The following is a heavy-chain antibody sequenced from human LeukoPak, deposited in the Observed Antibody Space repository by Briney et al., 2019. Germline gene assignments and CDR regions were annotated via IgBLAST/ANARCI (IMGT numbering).Heavy chain of an antibody. CDR1: GGSISSGAYY. CDR3: ARDTGMGYYDSSGYYSDAFDI. Sequence: SQTLSLTCTVSGGSISSGAYYWSWIRQHPGKGPEWIGYIYYIGTTYYNPSLKSRVSISEDTSKNQFSLKLSSVTAADTAVYYCARDTGMGYYDSSGYYSDAFDIWGQGTMVTVSS. J-gene: IGHJ3*02. CDR2: IYYIGTT. V-gene: IGHV4-31*03. D-gene: IGHD3-22*01.